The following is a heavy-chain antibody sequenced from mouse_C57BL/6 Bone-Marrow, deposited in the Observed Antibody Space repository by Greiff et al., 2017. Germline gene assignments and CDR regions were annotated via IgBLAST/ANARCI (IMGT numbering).Heavy chain of an antibody. J-gene: IGHJ2*01. D-gene: IGHD2-1*01. Sequence: QVQLKESGAELARPGASVKLSCKASGYTFTSYGISWVKQRTGQGLEWIGEIYPRSGNTYYNEKFKGKATLTADKSSSTAYMELRSLTSEDSAVYFCARIVYYGNYDFDYWGQGTTLTVSS. CDR3: ARIVYYGNYDFDY. CDR2: IYPRSGNT. V-gene: IGHV1-81*01. CDR1: GYTFTSYG.